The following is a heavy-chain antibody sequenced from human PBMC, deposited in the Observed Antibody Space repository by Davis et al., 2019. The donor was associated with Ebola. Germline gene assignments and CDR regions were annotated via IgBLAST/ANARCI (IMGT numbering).Heavy chain of an antibody. Sequence: GESLKISCAASGFTFSSYGMHWVRQAPGKGLEWVAVIWYDGSNKYYADSVKGRFTISRDNSKNTLYLQMNSLRAEDTAVYYCARALTTGATSYYYYGMDVWGQGTTVTVSS. V-gene: IGHV3-33*01. J-gene: IGHJ6*02. CDR3: ARALTTGATSYYYYGMDV. D-gene: IGHD4-11*01. CDR2: IWYDGSNK. CDR1: GFTFSSYG.